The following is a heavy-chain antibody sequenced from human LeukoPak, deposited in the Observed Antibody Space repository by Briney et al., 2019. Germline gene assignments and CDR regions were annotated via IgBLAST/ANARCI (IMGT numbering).Heavy chain of an antibody. D-gene: IGHD4-17*01. CDR1: GFTFSSYA. J-gene: IGHJ4*02. V-gene: IGHV3-23*01. CDR2: ISGSGGST. Sequence: GGSLRLSCAASGFTFSSYAMSWVRQAPGKGLEWVSAISGSGGSTYYADSVKVRFTISRDNSKNTLYLQMNSLRAEDTAVYYCAKKGGDYVRAFDYWGQGTLVTVSS. CDR3: AKKGGDYVRAFDY.